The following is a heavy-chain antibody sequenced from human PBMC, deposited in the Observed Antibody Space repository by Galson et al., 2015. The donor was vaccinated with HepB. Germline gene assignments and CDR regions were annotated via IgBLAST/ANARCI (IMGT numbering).Heavy chain of an antibody. D-gene: IGHD4-23*01. J-gene: IGHJ4*02. V-gene: IGHV1-46*01. CDR1: GYTFTSYY. CDR3: ARDSTVEGLAY. Sequence: SVKVSCKASGYTFTSYYMHWVRQAPGQGLEWMGIINPSGGSTSYAQKSQGRVTMTRDTSTSTVYMELSSLRSEDTAVYYCARDSTVEGLAYWGQGTLVTVSS. CDR2: INPSGGST.